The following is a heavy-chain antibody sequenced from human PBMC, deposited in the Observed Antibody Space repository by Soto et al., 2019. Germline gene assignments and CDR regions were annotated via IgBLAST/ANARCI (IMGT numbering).Heavy chain of an antibody. V-gene: IGHV4-34*01. CDR3: ARAVAGTTSSFDY. CDR1: GGSFSGYY. Sequence: SETLSLTCAVYGGSFSGYYWSWIRQPPGKGLEWIGEINHSGSTNYNPSLKSRVTISVDTSKNQFSLKLSSVTAADTAVYYCARAVAGTTSSFDYWGQGTLVTVSS. J-gene: IGHJ4*02. CDR2: INHSGST. D-gene: IGHD6-19*01.